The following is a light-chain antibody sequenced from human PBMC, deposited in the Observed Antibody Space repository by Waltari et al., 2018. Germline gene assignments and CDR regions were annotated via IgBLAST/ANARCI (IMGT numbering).Light chain of an antibody. V-gene: IGLV2-23*01. J-gene: IGLJ2*01. CDR2: EGS. CDR1: SNAAGSYNL. CDR3: CSYASGSTII. Sequence: QSALTQPASVSGSPGQSITIPCTGTSNAAGSYNLVSWYQRHPGKAPELLIYEGSKRPSGVSNRFSGSKSGNTASLTISGLQAEDEADYFCCSYASGSTIIFGGGTKLTVL.